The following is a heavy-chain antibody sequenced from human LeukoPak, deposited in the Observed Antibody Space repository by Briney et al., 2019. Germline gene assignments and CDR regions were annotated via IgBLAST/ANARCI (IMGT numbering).Heavy chain of an antibody. CDR3: AKDRSSGSYPRGNEY. J-gene: IGHJ4*02. Sequence: SGGSLRLSCAASGFTFNNYAISWVRQAPGKGLEWVSSISGSGGSTYYADSVKGRFTISRDNSNNTLYLQMNSLRAEDTAVYYCAKDRSSGSYPRGNEYWGRGTLVTVSS. V-gene: IGHV3-23*01. CDR1: GFTFNNYA. CDR2: ISGSGGST. D-gene: IGHD1-26*01.